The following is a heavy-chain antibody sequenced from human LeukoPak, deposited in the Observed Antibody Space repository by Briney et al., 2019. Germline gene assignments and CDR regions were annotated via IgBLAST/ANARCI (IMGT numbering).Heavy chain of an antibody. J-gene: IGHJ4*02. CDR1: GGSISSYY. D-gene: IGHD3-10*01. CDR3: ARHEVSLLWFGELLPNHFDY. V-gene: IGHV4-39*01. CDR2: IYYSGST. Sequence: PSETLSLTCTVSGGSISSYYWGWIRQPPGKGLEWIGSIYYSGSTYYNPSLKSRVTISVDTSKNQFSLKLSSVTAADTAVYYCARHEVSLLWFGELLPNHFDYWGQGTLVTVSS.